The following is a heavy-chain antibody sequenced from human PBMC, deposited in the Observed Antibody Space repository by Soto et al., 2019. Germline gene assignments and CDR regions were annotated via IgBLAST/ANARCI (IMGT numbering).Heavy chain of an antibody. J-gene: IGHJ6*02. CDR1: GFTFSSYA. V-gene: IGHV3-30-3*01. CDR2: ISYDGSNK. CDR3: ARSRDYYDSSGYYYDVGMDV. Sequence: GGSLRLSCAASGFTFSSYAMHWVRQAPGKGLEWVAVISYDGSNKYYADSVKGRFTISRDNSKNTLYLQMNSLRTEDTAVYYCARSRDYYDSSGYYYDVGMDVWGQGTTVTVSS. D-gene: IGHD3-22*01.